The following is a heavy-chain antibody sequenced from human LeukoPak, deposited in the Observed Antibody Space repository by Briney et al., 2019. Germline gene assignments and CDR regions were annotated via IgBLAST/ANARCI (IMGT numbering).Heavy chain of an antibody. CDR3: ARDNERAAAHDY. Sequence: SETLSLTCSVSADSIIGYYWGWIRQPPGKGLEWIGSIYYSGSTYYNPSLKSRVTISVDTSKNQFSLKLSSVTAADTAVYYCARDNERAAAHDYWGQGTLVTVSS. CDR2: IYYSGST. D-gene: IGHD6-13*01. CDR1: ADSIIGYY. V-gene: IGHV4-39*07. J-gene: IGHJ4*02.